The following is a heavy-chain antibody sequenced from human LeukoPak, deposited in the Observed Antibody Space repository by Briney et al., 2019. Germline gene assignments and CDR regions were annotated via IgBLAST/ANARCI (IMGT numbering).Heavy chain of an antibody. CDR3: ARVEGSGWYVGY. D-gene: IGHD6-19*01. V-gene: IGHV4-59*01. CDR1: GGSISSYY. J-gene: IGHJ4*02. CDR2: IYYSGST. Sequence: SETLSLTCTVSGGSISSYYWSWIRQPPGKGLEWIGYIYYSGSTNYNPSLKSRVTISVDTFKNQFSLKLSSVTAADTAVYCCARVEGSGWYVGYWGQGTLVTVSS.